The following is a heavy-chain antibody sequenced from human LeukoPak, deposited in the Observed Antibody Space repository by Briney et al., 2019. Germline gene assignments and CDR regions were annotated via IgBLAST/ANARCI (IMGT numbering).Heavy chain of an antibody. CDR3: ARGDYVWGTYPGAFDI. Sequence: GGSLRLSCTASDFTVSSFYMSWVRRAPGKGLEWVSASYGGHGSFYADSVKGRFTISRDNSMNTLYLQMNRLRAEDTAVYYCARGDYVWGTYPGAFDIWGQGTKVTVSS. J-gene: IGHJ3*02. D-gene: IGHD3-16*02. V-gene: IGHV3-66*01. CDR2: SYGGHGS. CDR1: DFTVSSFY.